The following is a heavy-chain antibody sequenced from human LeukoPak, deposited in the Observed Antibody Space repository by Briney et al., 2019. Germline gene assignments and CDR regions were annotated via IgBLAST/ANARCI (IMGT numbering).Heavy chain of an antibody. CDR2: ISSSSSYI. CDR3: ARDTDYGDSYFDY. Sequence: GGSLRLSCAASGFTFSGYSMNWVRQAPGKGLEWVSSISSSSSYIYYADSVKGRFTTSRDNAKNSLYLQMNSLRAEDTAVYYCARDTDYGDSYFDYWGQGTLVTVSS. CDR1: GFTFSGYS. V-gene: IGHV3-21*01. J-gene: IGHJ4*02. D-gene: IGHD4-17*01.